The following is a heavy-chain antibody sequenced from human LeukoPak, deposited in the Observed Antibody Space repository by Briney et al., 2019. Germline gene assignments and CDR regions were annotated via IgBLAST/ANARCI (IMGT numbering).Heavy chain of an antibody. V-gene: IGHV3-30-3*01. Sequence: PGGSLRLSCAASGFTFSSYAMHWVRQAPGKGLEWVAVISYDGSNKYYADSVKGRFTISRDNSKNTLYLQMNSLRAEDTAVYYCARVAYGSGIGAFDIWGQGTMVTVSS. CDR2: ISYDGSNK. D-gene: IGHD3-10*01. CDR1: GFTFSSYA. J-gene: IGHJ3*02. CDR3: ARVAYGSGIGAFDI.